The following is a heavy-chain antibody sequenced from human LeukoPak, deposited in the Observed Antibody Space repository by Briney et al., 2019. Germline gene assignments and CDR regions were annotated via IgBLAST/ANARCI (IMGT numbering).Heavy chain of an antibody. CDR2: VWYDGSNQ. CDR3: AREDIVATIIDY. CDR1: GFTFSSYG. J-gene: IGHJ4*02. V-gene: IGHV3-33*01. Sequence: GGSLRLSCAASGFTFSSYGMHWVRQAPGKGLEWVAIVWYDGSNQYYADSVKGRFTISRDNSKNTLYLQMNSLRGEDTAVYYCAREDIVATIIDYWGQGTLVTVSS. D-gene: IGHD5-12*01.